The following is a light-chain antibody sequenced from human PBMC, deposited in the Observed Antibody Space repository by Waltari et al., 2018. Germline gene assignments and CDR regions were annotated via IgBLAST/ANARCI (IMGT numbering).Light chain of an antibody. CDR1: SSDVGGYNY. Sequence: QSALTQPRSVSGSPGQSVTISCTGTSSDVGGYNYVSWYQQHPGKAPKLMIYEVSKRPSGVPDRFSGSKSGNTASLSISGLQAEDEADDYCCSNAGSYEVFGGGTKLTVL. CDR2: EVS. CDR3: CSNAGSYEV. J-gene: IGLJ2*01. V-gene: IGLV2-11*01.